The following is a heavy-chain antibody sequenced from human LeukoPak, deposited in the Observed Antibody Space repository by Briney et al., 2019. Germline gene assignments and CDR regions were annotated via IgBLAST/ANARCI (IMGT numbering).Heavy chain of an antibody. J-gene: IGHJ4*02. CDR2: FDPEDGEI. Sequence: ASVKVSCKVSGYTLTELSTHWVRQAPRKGLEWMGGFDPEDGEIVYAQNFQVRVTMTEDTSTDTAYMELSSLRSEDTAIYYCATANRLTRDSSGYYPDSWGQGTLVTVSS. CDR3: ATANRLTRDSSGYYPDS. CDR1: GYTLTELS. V-gene: IGHV1-24*01. D-gene: IGHD3-22*01.